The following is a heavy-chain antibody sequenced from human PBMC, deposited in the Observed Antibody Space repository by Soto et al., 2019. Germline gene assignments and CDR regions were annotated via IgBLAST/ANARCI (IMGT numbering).Heavy chain of an antibody. D-gene: IGHD1-26*01. CDR2: IYYSGNT. J-gene: IGHJ4*02. V-gene: IGHV4-59*08. Sequence: SETLSLTCTVSGGTISSWYWSWIRQPPGKGLEWIGYIYYSGNTNCNPSLKSRVTISVDTSKNQFSLKLSSVTAADTAVYYCARRYGSAIDYWGQGTLVTVSS. CDR3: ARRYGSAIDY. CDR1: GGTISSWY.